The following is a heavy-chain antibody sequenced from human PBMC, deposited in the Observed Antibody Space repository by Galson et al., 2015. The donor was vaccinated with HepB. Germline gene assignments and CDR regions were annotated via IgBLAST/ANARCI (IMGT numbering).Heavy chain of an antibody. Sequence: SLRLSCAASGFTFDDYAMHWVRQAPGKGLEWVSSINWNSGSIDYADSVKGRFTISRDNARNSLYLQMSSLRAEDTALYYCAKSFEGLGNFDYWGQGTLVTVSS. V-gene: IGHV3-9*01. CDR1: GFTFDDYA. CDR2: INWNSGSI. J-gene: IGHJ4*02. D-gene: IGHD3-9*01. CDR3: AKSFEGLGNFDY.